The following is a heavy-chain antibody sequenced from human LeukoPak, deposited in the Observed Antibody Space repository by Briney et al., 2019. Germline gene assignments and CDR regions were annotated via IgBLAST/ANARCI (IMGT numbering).Heavy chain of an antibody. Sequence: SETLSLTCAVSGGSISTSDYYWGWLRQPPGTGLEWIGSIYYSGSTYYNPFLKSRLTISGDTSKNQFSLKLSSVTTADTAVYYCARHASGWYTDWGQGTLVTVPS. J-gene: IGHJ4*02. V-gene: IGHV4-39*01. CDR2: IYYSGST. CDR1: GGSISTSDYY. D-gene: IGHD6-19*01. CDR3: ARHASGWYTD.